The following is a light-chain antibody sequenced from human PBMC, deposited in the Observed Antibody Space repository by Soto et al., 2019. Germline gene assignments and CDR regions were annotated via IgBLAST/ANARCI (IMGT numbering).Light chain of an antibody. V-gene: IGLV2-14*03. Sequence: SALTQPASVSGSPGQSITISCTGTNSDVGGYNYVSWYQHHPGKAPKLIIYDVTNRPSGVSNPFSGSKSGNTASLTISGLQPEDEADYYCSSYTTSNTRQIVFGTGTKVTVL. CDR2: DVT. J-gene: IGLJ1*01. CDR3: SSYTTSNTRQIV. CDR1: NSDVGGYNY.